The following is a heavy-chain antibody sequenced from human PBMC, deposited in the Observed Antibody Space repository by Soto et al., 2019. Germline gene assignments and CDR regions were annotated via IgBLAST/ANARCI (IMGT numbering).Heavy chain of an antibody. J-gene: IGHJ4*02. CDR1: GFTFSSYA. Sequence: GGSLRLSCVASGFTFSSYAMSWVRQAPGKGLEWVSAISGSGGSTYYADSVKGRFTISRDNSKNTLYLQMNSLRAEDTAVYYCAKGDPPFTIFGVVIDYWGQGTLVTVSS. CDR3: AKGDPPFTIFGVVIDY. V-gene: IGHV3-23*01. CDR2: ISGSGGST. D-gene: IGHD3-3*01.